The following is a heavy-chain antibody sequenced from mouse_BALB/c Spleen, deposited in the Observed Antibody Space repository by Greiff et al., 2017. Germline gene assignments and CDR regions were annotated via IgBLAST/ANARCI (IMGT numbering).Heavy chain of an antibody. CDR2: INPSTGYT. D-gene: IGHD3-3*01. V-gene: IGHV1-7*01. CDR3: AREGRNY. Sequence: VQLVESGAELAKPGASVKMSCKASGYTFTSYWMHWVKQRPGQGLEWIGYINPSTGYTEYNQKFKDKATLTADKSSSTAYMQLSSLTSEDSAVYYCAREGRNYWGQGTTLTVSS. CDR1: GYTFTSYW. J-gene: IGHJ2*01.